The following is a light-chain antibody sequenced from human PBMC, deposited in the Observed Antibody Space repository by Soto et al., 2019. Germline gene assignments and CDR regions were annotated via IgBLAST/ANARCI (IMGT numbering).Light chain of an antibody. V-gene: IGKV1-8*01. CDR1: RGISSY. CDR2: AAS. Sequence: ALRMTQSQSSFFASTGDGATITFRPSRGISSYLAGYKQKPGKAPKLLIYAASTLQSGVPSRFSGSGSGTDFTLTISCLQSEDFATYYCQQYYSYPPTFGQGTKVEIK. CDR3: QQYYSYPPT. J-gene: IGKJ1*01.